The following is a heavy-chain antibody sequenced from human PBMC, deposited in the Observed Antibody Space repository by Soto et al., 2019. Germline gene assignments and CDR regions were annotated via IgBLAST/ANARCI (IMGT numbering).Heavy chain of an antibody. CDR2: IIPIFGTA. CDR3: ARPRAYSSGQDTNSYGMDV. D-gene: IGHD6-19*01. Sequence: ASVKVSCKASGGTFSSYAISWVRQAPGQGLEWMGGIIPIFGTANYAQKFQGRVTITADESTSTAYMELSSLRSEDTAVYYCARPRAYSSGQDTNSYGMDVWGQGTTVTVSS. J-gene: IGHJ6*02. V-gene: IGHV1-69*13. CDR1: GGTFSSYA.